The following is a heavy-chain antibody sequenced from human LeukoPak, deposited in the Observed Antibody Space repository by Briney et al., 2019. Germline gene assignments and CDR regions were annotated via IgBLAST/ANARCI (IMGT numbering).Heavy chain of an antibody. D-gene: IGHD5-12*01. V-gene: IGHV3-48*03. J-gene: IGHJ2*01. CDR1: GFIFSSYE. CDR2: ISSRGGAI. CDR3: AKLTEVAPTRPQGFDL. Sequence: GGSLRLSCAASGFIFSSYEMNWVRQAQGKGLERASYISSRGGAIYYADSLKGRFTISRDNAKNSLYLQMNSLRAEDTAVYYCAKLTEVAPTRPQGFDLWGRGTLVTVSS.